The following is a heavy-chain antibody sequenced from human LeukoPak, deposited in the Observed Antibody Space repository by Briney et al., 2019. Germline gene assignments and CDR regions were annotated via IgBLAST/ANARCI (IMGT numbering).Heavy chain of an antibody. CDR2: ISGGGGST. D-gene: IGHD4-23*01. Sequence: GGSLRLSCAASGFTFSSYAMNWVRQAPGKGLEWVSTISGGGGSTYYTDSVKGRFTISRDNSKDTLTLQMNSLRVEDTAVYFCAKADSYGGNSQLFDFWGQGTLVTVSS. V-gene: IGHV3-23*01. CDR1: GFTFSSYA. J-gene: IGHJ4*02. CDR3: AKADSYGGNSQLFDF.